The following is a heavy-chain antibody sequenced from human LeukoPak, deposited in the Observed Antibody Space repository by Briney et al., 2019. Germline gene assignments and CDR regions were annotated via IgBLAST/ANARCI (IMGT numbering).Heavy chain of an antibody. Sequence: SETLSLTCTVSGYSISSGYSWGWIRQPPGKGLEWIGSIYHSGSTYYNPSLKSRVTISVDTSKNQFSLKLSSVTAADTAVYYCARDRSGPLWFGELFPFDPWGQGTLVTVSS. J-gene: IGHJ5*02. V-gene: IGHV4-38-2*02. CDR3: ARDRSGPLWFGELFPFDP. CDR2: IYHSGST. D-gene: IGHD3-10*01. CDR1: GYSISSGYS.